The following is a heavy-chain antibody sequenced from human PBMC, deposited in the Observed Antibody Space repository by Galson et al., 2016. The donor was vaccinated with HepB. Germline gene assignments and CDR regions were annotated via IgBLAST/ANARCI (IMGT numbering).Heavy chain of an antibody. CDR3: ARGGIGEAGFHY. CDR1: GGSFSSYY. J-gene: IGHJ4*02. V-gene: IGHV4-59*01. D-gene: IGHD6-19*01. Sequence: SETLSLTCNVSGGSFSSYYWSWIRQPPGKGLEYIGYIYYSGTTNYSPSLKSRVTISLDKSQNQFSLKLSSVIAADTAVYLCARGGIGEAGFHYWGQGALVTVSS. CDR2: IYYSGTT.